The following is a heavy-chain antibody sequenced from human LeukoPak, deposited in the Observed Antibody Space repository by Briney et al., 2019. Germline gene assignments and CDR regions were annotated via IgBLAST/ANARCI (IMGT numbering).Heavy chain of an antibody. CDR2: INPSAGST. J-gene: IGHJ4*02. V-gene: IGHV1-46*01. Sequence: ASLKVSCRASGYTFTSHYMHWVRQAPGQGLEWVGKINPSAGSTSYPQKFQGRVTMTSDTSTSTVYMELSSLRYDDTAVYYCAAPGASGFVGNFWSGPLDYWGQGTPVSVSS. CDR1: GYTFTSHY. CDR3: AAPGASGFVGNFWSGPLDY. D-gene: IGHD3-3*01.